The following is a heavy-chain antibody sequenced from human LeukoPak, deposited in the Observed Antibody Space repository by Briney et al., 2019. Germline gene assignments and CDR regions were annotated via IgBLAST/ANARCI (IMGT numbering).Heavy chain of an antibody. CDR2: IYHSGST. D-gene: IGHD4-17*01. J-gene: IGHJ4*02. Sequence: SETLSLTCAVSGGSISSSNWWSWVRQPPGKGLEWIGEIYHSGSTNYNQSLKSRVTISVDKSKNQFSLKLSSVTAADTAVYYCASQPRYGDYDYWGQGTLVTVSS. CDR1: GGSISSSNW. V-gene: IGHV4-4*02. CDR3: ASQPRYGDYDY.